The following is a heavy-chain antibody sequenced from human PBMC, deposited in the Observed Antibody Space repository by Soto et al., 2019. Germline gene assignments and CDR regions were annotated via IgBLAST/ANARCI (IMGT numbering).Heavy chain of an antibody. V-gene: IGHV4-30-2*01. Sequence: PSETLSLTCAVSGGSISSGGYSWSWIRQPPGKGLEWIGYIYHSGSTYYNPSLKSRVTISVDRSKNQFSLKLSSVTAADTAVYYCARGLLWFGELPYFDYWGQGTLVTVSS. D-gene: IGHD3-10*01. J-gene: IGHJ4*02. CDR3: ARGLLWFGELPYFDY. CDR1: GGSISSGGYS. CDR2: IYHSGST.